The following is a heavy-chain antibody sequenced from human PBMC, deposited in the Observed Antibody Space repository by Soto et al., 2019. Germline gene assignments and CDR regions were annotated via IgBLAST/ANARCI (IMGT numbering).Heavy chain of an antibody. D-gene: IGHD3-3*01. J-gene: IGHJ4*02. CDR3: ARAGVSTRTFDY. CDR2: IYPSDSDT. CDR1: GYNFAGYW. V-gene: IGHV5-51*01. Sequence: LWESLKISCKGSGYNFAGYWIAWVRQMPGKSLELMGIIYPSDSDTRYRPPFQVQVTTSADQSISSAYLQWSSLRASDTAMYYCARAGVSTRTFDYWGQGTPVTVSS.